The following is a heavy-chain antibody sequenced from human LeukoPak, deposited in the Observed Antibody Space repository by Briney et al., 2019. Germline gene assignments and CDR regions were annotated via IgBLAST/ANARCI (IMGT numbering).Heavy chain of an antibody. J-gene: IGHJ5*02. D-gene: IGHD2-2*01. Sequence: SETLSLTCTVSGGSISSSSYYWGWIRQPPGKGLEWIGRIYYSGSTYYNPSLKSRVTISVDTSKNQFSLKLSSVTAADTAVYYCARGLGYCSSTSCSNWFDPWGQGTLVTVSS. V-gene: IGHV4-39*01. CDR3: ARGLGYCSSTSCSNWFDP. CDR1: GGSISSSSYY. CDR2: IYYSGST.